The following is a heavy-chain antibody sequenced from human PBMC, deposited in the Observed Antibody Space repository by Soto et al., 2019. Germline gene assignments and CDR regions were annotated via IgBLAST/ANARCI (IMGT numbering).Heavy chain of an antibody. CDR2: ISSSSSYI. CDR1: GFTFSSYS. D-gene: IGHD3-10*01. Sequence: GGSLRLSCAASGFTFSSYSMNWVRQAPGKGLEWVSSISSSSSYIYYADSVKGRFTISRDNAKNSLYLQMNSLRAEDTAVYYCASDPNYYGSGSYYKDNWFDPWGQGTLVTVSS. V-gene: IGHV3-21*01. CDR3: ASDPNYYGSGSYYKDNWFDP. J-gene: IGHJ5*02.